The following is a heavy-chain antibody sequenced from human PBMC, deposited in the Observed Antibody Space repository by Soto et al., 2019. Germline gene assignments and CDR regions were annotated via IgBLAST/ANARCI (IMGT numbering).Heavy chain of an antibody. CDR1: GYSFTSYW. CDR3: ARARTYYFDY. J-gene: IGHJ4*02. CDR2: IYPGDSDT. V-gene: IGHV5-51*01. Sequence: GESLKISCKGSGYSFTSYWIGWVRQMPGKGLEWMGIIYPGDSDTRYSPSFQGQVTISADKSISTAYMELSRLRSDDTAVYYCARARTYYFDYWGQGTLVTVSS.